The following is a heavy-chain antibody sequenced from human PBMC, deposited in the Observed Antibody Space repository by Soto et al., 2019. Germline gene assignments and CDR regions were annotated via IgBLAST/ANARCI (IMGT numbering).Heavy chain of an antibody. V-gene: IGHV1-69*01. CDR3: ARDRGLRWYNWFDP. D-gene: IGHD1-26*01. CDR1: GGNFTSYA. CDR2: IVPLFGTT. Sequence: QAQLVQSGAELNKPGSSVKVSCKASGGNFTSYAISWLRQSPGQGLEWMGGIVPLFGTTNYAEKFKGRLIITADESTTTAYMELSSLRFEDTAVYYCARDRGLRWYNWFDPWGQGSQVTVSS. J-gene: IGHJ5*02.